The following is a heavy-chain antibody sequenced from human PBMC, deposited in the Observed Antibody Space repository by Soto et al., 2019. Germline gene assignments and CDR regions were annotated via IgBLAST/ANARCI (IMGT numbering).Heavy chain of an antibody. D-gene: IGHD2-21*01. CDR2: IHFSGET. Sequence: WTWIRQHPGKALEWIGHIHFSGETNYNPSLMGRVTLSMDTSRNQFSVHLTSVTAADTAIYYCVSDQGGDLDFWGQGSLVTVSS. J-gene: IGHJ4*02. CDR3: VSDQGGDLDF. V-gene: IGHV4-31*02.